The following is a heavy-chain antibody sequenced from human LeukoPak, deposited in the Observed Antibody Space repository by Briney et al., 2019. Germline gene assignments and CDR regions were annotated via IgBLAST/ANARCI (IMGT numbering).Heavy chain of an antibody. D-gene: IGHD6-13*01. CDR2: ISAYNGNT. CDR1: GYTFTSYG. Sequence: ASVKVSCKASGYTFTSYGISWVRQAPGQGLEGMGWISAYNGNTNYAQKLQGRVTMTTDTSTSTAYMELRSLRSDDTAVYYCAREGLVGAAAFPFNYWGQGTLVTVSS. CDR3: AREGLVGAAAFPFNY. V-gene: IGHV1-18*01. J-gene: IGHJ4*02.